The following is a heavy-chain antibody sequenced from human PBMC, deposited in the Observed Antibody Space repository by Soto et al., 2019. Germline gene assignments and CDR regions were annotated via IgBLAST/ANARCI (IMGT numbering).Heavy chain of an antibody. D-gene: IGHD2-8*01. V-gene: IGHV4-39*01. J-gene: IGHJ1*01. CDR2: IYYSGNT. CDR1: SGPISSSSYY. CDR3: ARHRRGTVWGPEYFED. Sequence: QLQLQESGPGLVKPSDTLSLTCTVSSGPISSSSYYWGWIRQPPGKGLEWIGSIYYSGNTYSNPSLKSRVAMSIDTSKNQFSLKLSSVTAADTALYYCARHRRGTVWGPEYFEDWGQGTLVTVSS.